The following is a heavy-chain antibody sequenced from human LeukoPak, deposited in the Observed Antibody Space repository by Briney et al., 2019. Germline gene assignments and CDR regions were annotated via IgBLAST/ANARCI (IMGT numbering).Heavy chain of an antibody. V-gene: IGHV4-30-4*02. D-gene: IGHD2-2*01. Sequence: SETLSLTCTVSGGSISSGDYYWSWIRQPPGKGLEWIGYIYYSGSTYYNPSLKSRVTISVDTSKNQFSLKLSSVTAADTAVYYCARDGGAYGCSSTSCYGYWGQGTLVTVSS. CDR3: ARDGGAYGCSSTSCYGY. CDR1: GGSISSGDYY. CDR2: IYYSGST. J-gene: IGHJ4*02.